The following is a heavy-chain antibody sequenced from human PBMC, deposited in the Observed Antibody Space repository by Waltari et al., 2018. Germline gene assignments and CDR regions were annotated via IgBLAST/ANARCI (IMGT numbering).Heavy chain of an antibody. J-gene: IGHJ6*04. V-gene: IGHV4-38-2*02. CDR2: TYHSGIT. CDR3: AKEGSSGYGGVMDV. CDR1: GDSIRRGYY. Sequence: VQLQELGPGLVRPSETLSLTCPVSGDSIRRGYYWGWFRQPPGKGLEWIATTYHSGITYYNPSLKSRVTISVDTSKNHFSLNLSSVTAADTAVYYCAKEGSSGYGGVMDVWGKGTTVTVSS. D-gene: IGHD5-12*01.